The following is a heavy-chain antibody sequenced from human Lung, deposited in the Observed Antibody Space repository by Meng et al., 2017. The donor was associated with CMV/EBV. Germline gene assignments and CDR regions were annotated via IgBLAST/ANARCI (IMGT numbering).Heavy chain of an antibody. Sequence: DINWVRQDSRQGREWRGGMNPNSGNTGYAQNFRGRLSMTISTSTSTAYMELNSLRSEDTAVYYCTRDGHTGRHGWRYDTGWFDPWGQGTLSPSPQ. CDR1: D. J-gene: IGHJ5*02. CDR2: MNPNSGNT. D-gene: IGHD2-8*02. V-gene: IGHV1-8*01. CDR3: TRDGHTGRHGWRYDTGWFDP.